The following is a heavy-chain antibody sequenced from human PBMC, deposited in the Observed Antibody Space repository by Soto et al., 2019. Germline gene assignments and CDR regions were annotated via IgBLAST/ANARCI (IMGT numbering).Heavy chain of an antibody. D-gene: IGHD2-2*01. CDR2: ISGSGGST. CDR1: GFTFSSYA. J-gene: IGHJ3*02. V-gene: IGHV3-23*01. CDR3: AKDWGIVVVPAARGIAAAGAFDI. Sequence: ESGGGLVQPGGSLRLSCAASGFTFSSYAMSWVRQAPGKGLEWVSAISGSGGSTYYADSVQGRFTISRDNSKNTLSLQMNSLRAEDTAVYYCAKDWGIVVVPAARGIAAAGAFDIWGQGTMVTVSS.